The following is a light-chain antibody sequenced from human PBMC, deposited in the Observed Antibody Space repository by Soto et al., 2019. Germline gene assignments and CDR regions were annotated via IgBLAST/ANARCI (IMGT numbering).Light chain of an antibody. V-gene: IGKV3-20*01. CDR3: QQYGSAGT. CDR1: QSVSNNY. Sequence: EIVLTQSPGTLSLSPGERATLSCRASQSVSNNYLAWYQQKPGQAPRLLIYGASNRTTGIPDRFSGSGSGTDFTLTISRLESEDFAVYYCQQYGSAGTFGQGTKVEIK. CDR2: GAS. J-gene: IGKJ1*01.